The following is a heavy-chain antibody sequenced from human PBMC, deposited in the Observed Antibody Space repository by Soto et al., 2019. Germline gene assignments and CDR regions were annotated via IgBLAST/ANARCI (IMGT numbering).Heavy chain of an antibody. CDR1: GFTFSSYD. CDR3: ARGSFGAGSFRAYMDV. V-gene: IGHV3-13*05. CDR2: IGTAGDP. Sequence: EVQLVVSGGDLVQPGGSLRLSCAASGFTFSSYDMHWVRQAAGKGLEWVSAIGTAGDPYYTDSAKGRFTISRENAQNSLFLQMNSLRAGDTAVYYCARGSFGAGSFRAYMDVWGRGTTVTVSS. D-gene: IGHD3-10*01. J-gene: IGHJ6*03.